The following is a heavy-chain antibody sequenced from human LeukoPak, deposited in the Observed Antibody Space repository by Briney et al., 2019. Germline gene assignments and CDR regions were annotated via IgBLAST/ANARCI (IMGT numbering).Heavy chain of an antibody. J-gene: IGHJ4*02. V-gene: IGHV4-59*12. CDR2: IYYSGST. Sequence: SETLSLTCTVSGGSISSYYWSWIRQPPGKGLEWIGYIYYSGSTNYNPSLKSRVTISVDTSKNQFSLRLSSVTAADTAVYYCARAVPGIAAAGNWAFDYWGQGTLVTVSS. CDR1: GGSISSYY. CDR3: ARAVPGIAAAGNWAFDY. D-gene: IGHD6-13*01.